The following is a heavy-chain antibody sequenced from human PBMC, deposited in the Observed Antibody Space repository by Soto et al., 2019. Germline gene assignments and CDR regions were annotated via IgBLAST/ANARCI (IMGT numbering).Heavy chain of an antibody. J-gene: IGHJ4*02. V-gene: IGHV1-18*04. D-gene: IGHD6-6*01. CDR1: WYTFTSYG. CDR3: ARSRARSFNYFDY. Sequence: ASVKIAFKASWYTFTSYGISWVRHAPGQGLEWMGWISAYNGNTNYAQKLQGRVTMTTDTSTSTAYMELRSLRSDDTAVYYCARSRARSFNYFDYWGQGTLVTVS. CDR2: ISAYNGNT.